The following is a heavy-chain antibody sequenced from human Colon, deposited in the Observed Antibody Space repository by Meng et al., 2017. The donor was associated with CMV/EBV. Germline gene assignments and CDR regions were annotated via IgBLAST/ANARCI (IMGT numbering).Heavy chain of an antibody. CDR3: ARGEDSSGSEGSQDLAFDH. J-gene: IGHJ4*02. V-gene: IGHV3-74*01. Sequence: FTLYCMDWGGPVTGQDRGWVRRIKGDGTNTICEDNERERFTNSRDNAQNTLYLEMNSMGAEDTAVYFGARGEDSSGSEGSQDLAFDHWGQGTLVTVSS. CDR2: IKGDGTNT. CDR1: FTLYC. D-gene: IGHD6-19*01.